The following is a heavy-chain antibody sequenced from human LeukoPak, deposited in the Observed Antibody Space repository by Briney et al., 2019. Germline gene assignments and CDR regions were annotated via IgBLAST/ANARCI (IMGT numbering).Heavy chain of an antibody. CDR1: LYTFTGYY. CDR3: ARDNGDYWFDY. CDR2: INPNSGAT. J-gene: IGHJ4*02. D-gene: IGHD4-17*01. V-gene: IGHV1-2*02. Sequence: GASVKVSCKASLYTFTGYYMHWVRQAPGQGLEWMGWINPNSGATNYAQKFQGRVTMTRDTSISTANMELTRLRSDDTAVYYCARDNGDYWFDYWGQGTLVTVSS.